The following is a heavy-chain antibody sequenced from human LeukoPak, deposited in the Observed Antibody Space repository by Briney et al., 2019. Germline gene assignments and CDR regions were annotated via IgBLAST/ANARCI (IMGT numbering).Heavy chain of an antibody. CDR1: GYTFTSYG. D-gene: IGHD3-10*01. Sequence: ASVKVSCKASGYTFTSYGVSWVRQAPGQGLEWMGWISAYNGNTNYAQKLQGRVTMTTDTSTSTAYMELRSLRSDDTAVYYCARVIGPLYGSGSYFDYWGQGTLVTVSS. CDR3: ARVIGPLYGSGSYFDY. V-gene: IGHV1-18*01. J-gene: IGHJ4*02. CDR2: ISAYNGNT.